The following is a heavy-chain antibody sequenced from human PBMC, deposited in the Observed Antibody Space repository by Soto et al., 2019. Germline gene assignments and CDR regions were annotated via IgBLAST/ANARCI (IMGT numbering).Heavy chain of an antibody. J-gene: IGHJ5*02. V-gene: IGHV3-15*01. D-gene: IGHD6-6*01. CDR2: IKSRADGETK. CDR3: NGIKRRDQYRTSAYRFDT. CDR1: GFTFSHAW. Sequence: GGSLRLSCAASGFTFSHAWMSWVRQAPGKGLEWVGRIKSRADGETKDYGAPVRGRFTISRDDSKNTLYLQMNSLKTEDTAIYYCNGIKRRDQYRTSAYRFDTWGPGTLVTVSS.